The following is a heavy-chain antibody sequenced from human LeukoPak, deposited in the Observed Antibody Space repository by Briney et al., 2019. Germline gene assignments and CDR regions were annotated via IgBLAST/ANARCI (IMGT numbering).Heavy chain of an antibody. Sequence: GGSLRLSCAASGFTFSSYAMHWVRQAPGKGLEWVSSISSSSSYIYYADSVKGRFTISRDNAKNSLYLQMNSLRAEDTAVYYCARSQNRTVVVPVHWGQGTLVTVSS. V-gene: IGHV3-21*01. CDR3: ARSQNRTVVVPVH. J-gene: IGHJ4*02. CDR1: GFTFSSYA. D-gene: IGHD2-2*01. CDR2: ISSSSSYI.